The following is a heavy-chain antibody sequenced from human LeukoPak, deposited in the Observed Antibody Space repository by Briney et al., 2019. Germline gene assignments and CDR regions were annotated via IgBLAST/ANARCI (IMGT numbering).Heavy chain of an antibody. CDR2: IYYSGST. Sequence: SETLSLTCSVSGGSISGYYWSWIRQPPGKGLGWIGYIYYSGSTNYNPSLKSRVPMSVDTSKNPFSLKLSSVTAADTAVYYCARYGLAYTYDFWGQGTLVTVSS. CDR1: GGSISGYY. J-gene: IGHJ4*02. D-gene: IGHD3-16*01. V-gene: IGHV4-59*01. CDR3: ARYGLAYTYDF.